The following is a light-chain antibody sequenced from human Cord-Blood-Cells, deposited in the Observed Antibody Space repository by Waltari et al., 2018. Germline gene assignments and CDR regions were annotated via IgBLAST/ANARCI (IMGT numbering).Light chain of an antibody. CDR2: STS. V-gene: IGLV7-43*01. Sequence: QTVVTQEPSLTVSPGGTVTLTCASSTGAVTSGYYPNWFQQKPGQAPRALIYSTSSKHPWTPARFSGSLLGGKAALTLSGVQPEDEAEYYCLLYYGGAQLWVFGGGTKLTVL. J-gene: IGLJ3*02. CDR1: TGAVTSGYY. CDR3: LLYYGGAQLWV.